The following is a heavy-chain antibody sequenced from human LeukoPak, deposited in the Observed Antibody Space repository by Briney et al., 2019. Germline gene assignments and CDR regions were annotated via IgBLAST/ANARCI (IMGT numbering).Heavy chain of an antibody. J-gene: IGHJ5*02. Sequence: SETLSLTCTVSGGSISSYYWSWIRQPPGKGLEWIGYIYCSGSTNYNPSLKSRVTISVDTSKNQFSLKLSSVTAADTAVYYCAVDWFDPWGQGTLVTVSS. V-gene: IGHV4-59*08. CDR3: AVDWFDP. CDR1: GGSISSYY. CDR2: IYCSGST.